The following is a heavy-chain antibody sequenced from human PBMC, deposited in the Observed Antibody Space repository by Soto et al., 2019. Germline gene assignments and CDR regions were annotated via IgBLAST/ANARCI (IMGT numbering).Heavy chain of an antibody. Sequence: GGSLRLSCAASGFTFSSYWMSWVRQAPGKGLEWVANIKQDGSEKYYVDSVKGRFTISRDNAKNSLYLQMNSLRAEDTAVYYCAREYYDILTGYYYDYYGMDVWGQGTTVTVSS. J-gene: IGHJ6*02. D-gene: IGHD3-9*01. CDR3: AREYYDILTGYYYDYYGMDV. CDR2: IKQDGSEK. CDR1: GFTFSSYW. V-gene: IGHV3-7*01.